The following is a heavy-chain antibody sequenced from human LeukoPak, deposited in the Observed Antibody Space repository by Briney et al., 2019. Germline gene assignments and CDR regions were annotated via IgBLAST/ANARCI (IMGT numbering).Heavy chain of an antibody. CDR3: ARMGLGGYLYFDY. V-gene: IGHV3-21*01. Sequence: PGGSLRLSCAASGFTFSSYSMNWVRQAPGKGLEWVSSISSSSSYIYYADSVKGRFTISRDNAKNSLYLQMNSLRAEDTAVYYCARMGLGGYLYFDYWGQGTLVTVSS. J-gene: IGHJ4*02. CDR1: GFTFSSYS. CDR2: ISSSSSYI. D-gene: IGHD5-12*01.